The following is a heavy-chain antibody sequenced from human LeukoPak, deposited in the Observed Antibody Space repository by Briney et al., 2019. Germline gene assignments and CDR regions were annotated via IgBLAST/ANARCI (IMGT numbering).Heavy chain of an antibody. D-gene: IGHD2-15*01. CDR1: GFTFSSYW. J-gene: IGHJ4*02. CDR2: IYSGGST. CDR3: ARDRCSGGSCFFDY. Sequence: PGGSLRLSCAASGFTFSSYWMHWVRQTPGKGLGWVSVIYSGGSTYYADSVKGRFTISRDNSKNTLYLQMNSLRAEDTAVYYCARDRCSGGSCFFDYWGQGTLVTVSS. V-gene: IGHV3-66*01.